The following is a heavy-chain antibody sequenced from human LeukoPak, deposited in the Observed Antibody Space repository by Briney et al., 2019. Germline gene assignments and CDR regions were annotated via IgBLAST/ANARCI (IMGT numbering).Heavy chain of an antibody. D-gene: IGHD1-26*01. V-gene: IGHV4-34*01. J-gene: IGHJ4*02. CDR1: GGSFSGYY. Sequence: SETLSLTCAVYGGSFSGYYWSWIRQPPGKGLEWIGEINHRGSTNYNPSLKSRVTISVDTSKNQFSLKLSSVTAADTAVYYCASSIVGATNYWGQGTLVTVSS. CDR3: ASSIVGATNY. CDR2: INHRGST.